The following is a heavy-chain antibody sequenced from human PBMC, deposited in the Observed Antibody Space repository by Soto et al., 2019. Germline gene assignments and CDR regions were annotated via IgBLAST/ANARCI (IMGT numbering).Heavy chain of an antibody. V-gene: IGHV4-39*01. CDR3: ARLIGGPVVKSIFDY. J-gene: IGHJ4*02. D-gene: IGHD2-15*01. Sequence: SETLSLTCTVSGGSISSSSYYWGWIRQPPGKGLEWIGSIYYSGSTYYNPSLKSRVTISVDTSKNQFSLKLSSVTAADTAVYYCARLIGGPVVKSIFDYWGQGTLVTVSS. CDR2: IYYSGST. CDR1: GGSISSSSYY.